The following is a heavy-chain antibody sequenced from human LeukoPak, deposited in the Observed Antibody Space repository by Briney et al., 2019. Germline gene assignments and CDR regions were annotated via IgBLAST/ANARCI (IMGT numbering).Heavy chain of an antibody. CDR3: ARDRDYYDSSAFSY. CDR2: ISAYNGNT. CDR1: GYTFTSYG. Sequence: ASVKVSCKASGYTFTSYGISWVRQAPGQGLEWMGWISAYNGNTNYAQKLQGRVTMTTDTSTSTAYMELRSLRSDDTAVYHCARDRDYYDSSAFSYWGQGTLVTVSS. J-gene: IGHJ4*02. V-gene: IGHV1-18*01. D-gene: IGHD3-22*01.